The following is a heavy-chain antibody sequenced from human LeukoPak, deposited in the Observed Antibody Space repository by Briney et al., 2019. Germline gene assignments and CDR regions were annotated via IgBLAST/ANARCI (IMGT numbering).Heavy chain of an antibody. CDR2: VRTKTHGGAP. CDR1: GVTFSDCA. V-gene: IGHV3-49*03. J-gene: IGHJ5*02. D-gene: IGHD3-10*01. CDR3: ARVNFRDYRGYTWFEP. Sequence: PGRSLRLSCKGSGVTFSDCAVTWFRQTPGKGLEWVGFVRTKTHGGAPETAASVRGRFNVSRDDSAGIAYLQMTSLRTEDTAMYYCARVNFRDYRGYTWFEPWGQGTPVTVSS.